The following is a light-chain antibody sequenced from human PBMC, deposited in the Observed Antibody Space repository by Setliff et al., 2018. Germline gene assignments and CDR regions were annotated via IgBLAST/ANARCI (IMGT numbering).Light chain of an antibody. V-gene: IGLV2-14*03. J-gene: IGLJ2*01. CDR1: SSDIGAFNY. CDR2: DVT. Sequence: QSALTQPASVSGSPGQSITISCTGSSSDIGAFNYVSWYQKNPRQAPELMIYDVTKRPSGVSDRFSGSKSGNTASLTISGLQAGDEADYFCTSYASGSTYVVFGGGTKGTVL. CDR3: TSYASGSTYVV.